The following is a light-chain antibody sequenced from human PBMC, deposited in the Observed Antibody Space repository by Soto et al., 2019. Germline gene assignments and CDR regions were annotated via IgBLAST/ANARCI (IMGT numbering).Light chain of an antibody. CDR3: SSYTSSSTRV. CDR1: SSDVGGYNY. V-gene: IGLV2-14*01. CDR2: DVN. Sequence: QSALTQPASVSGSRGQSITISCTGTSSDVGGYNYVSWYQQHPDKAPKLMIYDVNNRPSGVSNRFSGSKSGNTASLTISGLQAEDEADYYCSSYTSSSTRVFGTGTKVTVL. J-gene: IGLJ1*01.